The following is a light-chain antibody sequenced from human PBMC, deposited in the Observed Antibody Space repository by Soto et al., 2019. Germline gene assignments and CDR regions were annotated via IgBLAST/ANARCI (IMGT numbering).Light chain of an antibody. V-gene: IGLV2-14*03. J-gene: IGLJ2*01. Sequence: QSALTQPASVSGSPGQSITISCTGTTSDVGGYNYVSWYQQHPGTAPKLMIYDVSNRPSGVSNRFSGSKSGNTASLTISGLQAEDDADYYCSSYTSSSTLVVFGGGTKLTVL. CDR1: TSDVGGYNY. CDR2: DVS. CDR3: SSYTSSSTLVV.